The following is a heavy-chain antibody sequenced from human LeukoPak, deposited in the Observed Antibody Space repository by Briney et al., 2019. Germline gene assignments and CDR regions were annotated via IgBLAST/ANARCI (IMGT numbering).Heavy chain of an antibody. CDR2: INPNSGAT. CDR1: GYTFTGYY. V-gene: IGHV1-2*02. D-gene: IGHD6-6*01. J-gene: IGHJ4*02. Sequence: ASVKVSCKASGYTFTGYYMHWVRQAPGQGIEWMGWINPNSGATTYTQKFQDMVTITRDTSISTAYMDLSRLRSDDTAVYYCAREVSAWGSSFDYWGQGTLVTVSS. CDR3: AREVSAWGSSFDY.